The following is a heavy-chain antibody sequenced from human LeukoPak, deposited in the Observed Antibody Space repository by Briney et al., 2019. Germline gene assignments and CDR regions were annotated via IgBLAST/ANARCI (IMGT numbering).Heavy chain of an antibody. CDR3: ARVVDIVATIWFDY. Sequence: GGSLRLSCAASEFTFSSYSLNWVRQAPGKGLEWVSSISTSSSYIYYADSVKGRFTVSRDNAKNSLYLQMNSLRAEDTAVYYCARVVDIVATIWFDYWGQGTLVTVSS. CDR2: ISTSSSYI. J-gene: IGHJ4*02. V-gene: IGHV3-21*01. CDR1: EFTFSSYS. D-gene: IGHD5-12*01.